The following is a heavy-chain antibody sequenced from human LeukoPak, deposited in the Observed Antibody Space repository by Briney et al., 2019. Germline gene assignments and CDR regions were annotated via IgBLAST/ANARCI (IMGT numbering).Heavy chain of an antibody. CDR3: ARVRYSYGLNWFDP. D-gene: IGHD5-18*01. CDR2: IIPIFGTA. CDR1: GGTFSSYA. V-gene: IGHV1-69*13. Sequence: SVKVSCKASGGTFSSYAISWVRQAPGQGLEWMGGIIPIFGTANYAQKFQGRVTITADESTSTAYMELSSLRSEDTAVYYCARVRYSYGLNWFDPWGQGTLVTVSS. J-gene: IGHJ5*02.